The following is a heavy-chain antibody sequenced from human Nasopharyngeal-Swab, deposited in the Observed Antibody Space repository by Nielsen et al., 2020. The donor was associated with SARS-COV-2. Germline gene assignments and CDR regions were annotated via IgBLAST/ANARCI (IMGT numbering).Heavy chain of an antibody. D-gene: IGHD6-13*01. V-gene: IGHV3-73*01. CDR2: IRTKPNSYET. Sequence: GESLKISCVASGFSFSDSGIHWVRQGFGKGLAWVGRIRTKPNSYETTYAASVKGRFTISRDDSKNTAYLQMDSLKTDDTAIYYCTKTPAYSSSWWDAFDVWGQGTMVTVSS. J-gene: IGHJ3*01. CDR1: GFSFSDSG. CDR3: TKTPAYSSSWWDAFDV.